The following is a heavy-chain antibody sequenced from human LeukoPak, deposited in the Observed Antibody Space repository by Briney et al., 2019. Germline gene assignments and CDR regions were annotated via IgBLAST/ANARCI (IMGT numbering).Heavy chain of an antibody. Sequence: ASVKVSCKASGGTFSSYAISWVRQAPGQGLEWMGRITPIFGTANYAQKFQGRVTITTDVSTSTAYMELSSLRSEDTAVYYCARPRQDDFWSGTLASWGQGTLVTVSS. J-gene: IGHJ5*01. V-gene: IGHV1-69*05. CDR3: ARPRQDDFWSGTLAS. D-gene: IGHD3-3*01. CDR1: GGTFSSYA. CDR2: ITPIFGTA.